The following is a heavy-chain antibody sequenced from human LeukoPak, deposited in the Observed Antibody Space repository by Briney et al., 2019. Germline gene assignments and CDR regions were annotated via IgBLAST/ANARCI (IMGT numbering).Heavy chain of an antibody. CDR1: GFTFSSYA. J-gene: IGHJ4*02. CDR3: ARDVHSGAFDY. V-gene: IGHV3-30*03. D-gene: IGHD6-19*01. Sequence: GGSLRLSCAASGFTFSSYAMHWVRQAPGKGLEWVAVASYDGGYKYYADSVKGRFTISRDNSKNTLYLQMNSLRAEDTAVYYCARDVHSGAFDYWGQGTLVTVSS. CDR2: ASYDGGYK.